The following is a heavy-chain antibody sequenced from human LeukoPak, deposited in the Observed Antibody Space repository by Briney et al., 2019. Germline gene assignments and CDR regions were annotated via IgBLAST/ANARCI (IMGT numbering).Heavy chain of an antibody. CDR1: GFTFSSCA. CDR2: ISGSGSST. V-gene: IGHV3-23*01. CDR3: AKSSGWYVRDPFDY. J-gene: IGHJ4*02. D-gene: IGHD6-19*01. Sequence: GGSLRLSCAASGFTFSSCAMSWVRQVPGKGLEWVSAISGSGSSTYYADSVKGQFTISRDNSKNTLYLQMNSLRAEDTAVYYCAKSSGWYVRDPFDYWGQGTLVTVSS.